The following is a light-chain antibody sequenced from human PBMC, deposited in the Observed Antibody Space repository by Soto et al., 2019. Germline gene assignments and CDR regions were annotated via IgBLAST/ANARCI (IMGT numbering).Light chain of an antibody. J-gene: IGKJ5*01. CDR1: EGINTW. V-gene: IGKV1D-12*01. Sequence: DVPMTQSPSSVSASVGDRVTITCRASEGINTWLAWYQQKPGKAPKLLIYAASSLQSGIPSRFSSSGSGTDFPHTISSLQPEDFATYYCHQANSFPPITFGQGTRLEIK. CDR3: HQANSFPPIT. CDR2: AAS.